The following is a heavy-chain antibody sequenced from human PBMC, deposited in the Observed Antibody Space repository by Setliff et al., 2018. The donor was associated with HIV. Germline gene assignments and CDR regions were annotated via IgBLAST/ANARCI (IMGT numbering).Heavy chain of an antibody. V-gene: IGHV4-34*01. Sequence: SETLSLTCAVYGASFSGYYWTWIRQPPGKGLEWIGEINHSGSTNYNPSLKGRFTISRDNAKNSLYLQMNSLRVEDTAVYYCARASYSSGWYAVMDVWGKGTTVTVSS. CDR1: GASFSGYY. CDR3: ARASYSSGWYAVMDV. J-gene: IGHJ6*03. D-gene: IGHD6-19*01. CDR2: INHSGST.